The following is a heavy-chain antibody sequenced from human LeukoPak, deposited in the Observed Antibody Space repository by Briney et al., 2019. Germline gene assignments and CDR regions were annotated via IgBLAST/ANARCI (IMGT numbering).Heavy chain of an antibody. CDR2: INPNSGGT. CDR3: ARGEDIVVVTATPDY. D-gene: IGHD2-21*02. J-gene: IGHJ4*02. V-gene: IGHV1-2*02. CDR1: GYTFTGYY. Sequence: ASVKVSCKASGYTFTGYYMHWVRQAPGQGLEWMGWINPNSGGTNYAQKFQGRVTMTRDTPISTAYMELSRLRSDDTAVYYCARGEDIVVVTATPDYWGQGTLVTVSS.